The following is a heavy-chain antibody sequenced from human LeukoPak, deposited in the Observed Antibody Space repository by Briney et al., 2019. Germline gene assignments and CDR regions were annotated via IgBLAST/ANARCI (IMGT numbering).Heavy chain of an antibody. J-gene: IGHJ5*02. D-gene: IGHD2-21*02. CDR3: ARDPDCGGDCSPGFDP. Sequence: ASVKVSCKASGYTFTSYYMHWVRQAPGQGLEWMGIINPSGGSTSYAQKFQGRVTMTRDTSTSTVYMELSSLRSEDTAVYYCARDPDCGGDCSPGFDPWGQGTLVTVSS. CDR1: GYTFTSYY. V-gene: IGHV1-46*01. CDR2: INPSGGST.